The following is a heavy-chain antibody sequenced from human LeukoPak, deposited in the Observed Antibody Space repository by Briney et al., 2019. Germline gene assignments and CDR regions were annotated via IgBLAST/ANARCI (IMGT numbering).Heavy chain of an antibody. CDR1: GYTFTSYA. CDR3: ARDPYPNYYDSSGCLFDY. Sequence: ASVKVSCKASGYTFTSYAMNWVRQAPGQGLEWMGWINTNTGNPTYAQGFTGRFVFSLDTSVSTAYLQISSLKAEDTAVYYCARDPYPNYYDSSGCLFDYWGQGTLVTVPS. V-gene: IGHV7-4-1*02. J-gene: IGHJ4*02. D-gene: IGHD3-22*01. CDR2: INTNTGNP.